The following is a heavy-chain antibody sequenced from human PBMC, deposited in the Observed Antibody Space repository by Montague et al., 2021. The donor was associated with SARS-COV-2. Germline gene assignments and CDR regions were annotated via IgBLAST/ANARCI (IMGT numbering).Heavy chain of an antibody. D-gene: IGHD2-8*01. CDR3: ARLLRSCSNGVCRTYYYYAMDV. CDR2: IYYSGST. J-gene: IGHJ6*02. V-gene: IGHV4-59*01. Sequence: SETLSLTCTVSGGSISGYYWSWIRQSPGKGLEWIGYIYYSGSTKYNPLLESRVTVPVDRSKNQVSLKLSPVTPADTAVYYCARLLRSCSNGVCRTYYYYAMDVWGQGTTVTVSS. CDR1: GGSISGYY.